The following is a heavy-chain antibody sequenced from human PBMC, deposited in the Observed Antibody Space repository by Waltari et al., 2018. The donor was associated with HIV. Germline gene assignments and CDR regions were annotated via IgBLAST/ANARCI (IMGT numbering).Heavy chain of an antibody. CDR2: ISGSGGSA. CDR3: ASRGGSGSRWFSFDS. J-gene: IGHJ4*02. V-gene: IGHV3-23*01. CDR1: CFAVPSYA. Sequence: EVQLLESGGGLVQPGGSLRLTCEASCFAVPSYAMNWVRQAPGKGLEWVSSISGSGGSAYIADSVKGRFSISRDNSKNTVYLHMESLSAEDTAVYYCASRGGSGSRWFSFDSWGQGTLVSVSS. D-gene: IGHD6-13*01.